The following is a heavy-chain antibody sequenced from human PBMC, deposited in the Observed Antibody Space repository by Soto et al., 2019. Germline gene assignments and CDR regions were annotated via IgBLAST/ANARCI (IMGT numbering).Heavy chain of an antibody. D-gene: IGHD3-10*01. V-gene: IGHV3-53*01. Sequence: PGGSLRLSCAASGGTFSSSALSWVRQPPGKGLEWVSVIYSGGSTYYADSVKGRFTISRDNSKNTLYLQMNSLRAEDTAVYYCARDRVFVVRGSSRCYNYYCYGMYVWGQGTKVIVSS. J-gene: IGHJ6*02. CDR3: ARDRVFVVRGSSRCYNYYCYGMYV. CDR1: GGTFSSSA. CDR2: IYSGGST.